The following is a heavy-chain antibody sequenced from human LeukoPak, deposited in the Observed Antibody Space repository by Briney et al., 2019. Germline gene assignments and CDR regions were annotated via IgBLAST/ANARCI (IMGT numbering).Heavy chain of an antibody. CDR2: IYPGDSDT. CDR1: GYSFTSYW. V-gene: IGHV5-51*01. J-gene: IGHJ4*02. Sequence: GESLKISCKGSGYSFTSYWIGWVRQMPGKGLEWMGIIYPGDSDTRYSPSFQGQVTISADKSLSTAYLQWSSLKASDTAMYYCARGWGKDIVVVPADLFDYWGQGTLVTVSS. CDR3: ARGWGKDIVVVPADLFDY. D-gene: IGHD2-2*01.